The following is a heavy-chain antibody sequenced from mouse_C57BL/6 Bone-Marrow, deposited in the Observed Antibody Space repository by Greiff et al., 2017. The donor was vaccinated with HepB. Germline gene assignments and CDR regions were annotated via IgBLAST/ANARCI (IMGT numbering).Heavy chain of an antibody. V-gene: IGHV5-12*01. CDR2: ISNGGGST. CDR1: GFTFSDYY. CDR3: ARLDSGYFDV. J-gene: IGHJ1*03. D-gene: IGHD2-13*01. Sequence: EVKLMESGGGLVQPGGSLKLSCAASGFTFSDYYMYWVRQTPEKRLEWVAYISNGGGSTYYPDTVKGRFTISRDNAKNTLYLQMSRLKSEDTAMYYCARLDSGYFDVWGTGTTVTVSS.